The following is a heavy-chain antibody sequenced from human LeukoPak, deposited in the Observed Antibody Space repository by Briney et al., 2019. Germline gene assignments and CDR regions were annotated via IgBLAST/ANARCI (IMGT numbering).Heavy chain of an antibody. D-gene: IGHD6-13*01. CDR3: ARVKGIAGLKWYYFDY. CDR2: INHNGNVN. V-gene: IGHV3-7*01. Sequence: GGSLRLSCAASGFTFSSYWMNWARQAPGKGLEWVASINHNGNVNYYVDSVKGRFTISRDNAKNSLYLQMNSLRAEDTAVYYCARVKGIAGLKWYYFDYWGQGTLVTVSS. CDR1: GFTFSSYW. J-gene: IGHJ4*02.